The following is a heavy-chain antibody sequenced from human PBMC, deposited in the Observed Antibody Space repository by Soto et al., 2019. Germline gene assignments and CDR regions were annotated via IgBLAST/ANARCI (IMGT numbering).Heavy chain of an antibody. V-gene: IGHV3-23*01. CDR2: ISGSGGST. CDR3: AKEGEHSSGWADFDY. D-gene: IGHD6-19*01. J-gene: IGHJ4*02. CDR1: GFTFSSYA. Sequence: VQLLESGGGLVQPGGSLRLSCAASGFTFSSYAMSWVRQAPGKGLEWVSAISGSGGSTYYADSVKGRFTISGDNYNNTLFRQMNSLRAEDTALYYCAKEGEHSSGWADFDYWGQGTLVTVSS.